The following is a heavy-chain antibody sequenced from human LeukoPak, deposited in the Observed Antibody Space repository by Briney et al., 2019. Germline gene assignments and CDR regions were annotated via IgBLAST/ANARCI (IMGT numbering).Heavy chain of an antibody. CDR3: ASAGYSSSWYSSYYFDY. CDR2: IKQDGSEK. CDR1: GFTFSSYW. V-gene: IGHV3-7*03. J-gene: IGHJ4*02. Sequence: GGSLRLSCAASGFTFSSYWMSWVRQAPGKGLEWVANIKQDGSEKYYVDSVKGRFTISRDNAKNSLYLQMNSLRAEDTAVYYRASAGYSSSWYSSYYFDYWGQGTLVTVSS. D-gene: IGHD6-13*01.